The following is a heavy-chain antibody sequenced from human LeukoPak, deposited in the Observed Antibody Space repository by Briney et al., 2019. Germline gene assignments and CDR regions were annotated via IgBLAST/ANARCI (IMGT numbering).Heavy chain of an antibody. J-gene: IGHJ4*02. Sequence: SETLSLTCNVSGGSITSYYWNWIRQSPGKPLEWIGYIYYTGSTNSNPSPKSRLTISVDTSKNQFSLQLGSVTAADTAIYYCASSYFYDGNRYFDYWGQGALVTVSS. CDR3: ASSYFYDGNRYFDY. CDR1: GGSITSYY. CDR2: IYYTGST. D-gene: IGHD3-22*01. V-gene: IGHV4-59*08.